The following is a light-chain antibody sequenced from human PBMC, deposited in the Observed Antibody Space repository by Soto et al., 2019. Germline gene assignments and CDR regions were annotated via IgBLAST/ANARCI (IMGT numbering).Light chain of an antibody. J-gene: IGLJ1*01. CDR1: SSDVDGYNY. Sequence: QSALTQPRSVFGSPEQSVTISCSGTSSDVDGYNYVSWYQQHPDKAPKLMIYDVTNRPSGVPDRFSGSKSGNTASLTISGLQADDEADYYCCSYAGSYVFGTGTKLTVL. V-gene: IGLV2-11*01. CDR2: DVT. CDR3: CSYAGSYV.